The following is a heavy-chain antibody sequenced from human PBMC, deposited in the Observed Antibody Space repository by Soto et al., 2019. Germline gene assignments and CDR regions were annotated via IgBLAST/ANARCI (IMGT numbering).Heavy chain of an antibody. CDR1: GGSVSSGSYY. J-gene: IGHJ4*02. V-gene: IGHV4-61*01. Sequence: QVQLQESGPGLLKPSETLSLTCTVSGGSVSSGSYYWSWIRQPPGKGLEWIGYIYYSGSTNYNPSLKSRVTMSVDTSKSLFTLKVSSVTAADTAVYYCARGYCSSTSCEYYFEYWGQGTLVTVSS. CDR2: IYYSGST. D-gene: IGHD2-2*01. CDR3: ARGYCSSTSCEYYFEY.